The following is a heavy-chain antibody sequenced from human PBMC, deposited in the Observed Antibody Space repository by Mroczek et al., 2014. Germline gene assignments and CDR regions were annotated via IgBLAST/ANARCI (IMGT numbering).Heavy chain of an antibody. CDR2: TYYRSKWYN. D-gene: IGHD6-13*01. CDR3: AREPELLAAGMSAAYYYGMDV. CDR1: GDSVSSNSAA. V-gene: IGHV6-1*01. Sequence: VQLQESGPGLVKPSQTLSLTCAISGDSVSSNSAAWNWIRQSPSRGLEWLGRTYYRSKWYNDYAVSVKSRITINPDTSKNQFSLQLNSVTPEDTAVYYCAREPELLAAGMSAAYYYGMDVWGQGTTVTVSS. J-gene: IGHJ6*02.